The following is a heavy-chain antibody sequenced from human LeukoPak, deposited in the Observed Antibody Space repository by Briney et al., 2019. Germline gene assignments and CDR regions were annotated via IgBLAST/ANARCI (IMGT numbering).Heavy chain of an antibody. CDR3: ARQSRNYDILAGYYSWFDP. CDR2: IYFSGST. CDR1: GGSISSYY. D-gene: IGHD3-9*01. J-gene: IGHJ5*02. V-gene: IGHV4-59*08. Sequence: PSETLSLTCTVSGGSISSYYWTWIRQPPGKGLKWIGYIYFSGSTNYNPSLKSRVTLSLDTSKNQFSLKLSSVTAADTAVYYCARQSRNYDILAGYYSWFDPWGQGTLVTVSS.